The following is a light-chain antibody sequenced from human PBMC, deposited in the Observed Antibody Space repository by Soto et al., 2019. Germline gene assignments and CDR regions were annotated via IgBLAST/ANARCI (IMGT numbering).Light chain of an antibody. V-gene: IGKV3-20*01. CDR3: QQYGSSVWT. Sequence: EVVLTQSPGTLSFSPGERATLSCRASQSVGSPYLAWYQQKPGQAPRLLIYGASNRATGIPDRFSGSGSGTDFTLTISRLEPEDFAVYYCQQYGSSVWTFGQGTKVDIK. CDR2: GAS. CDR1: QSVGSPY. J-gene: IGKJ1*01.